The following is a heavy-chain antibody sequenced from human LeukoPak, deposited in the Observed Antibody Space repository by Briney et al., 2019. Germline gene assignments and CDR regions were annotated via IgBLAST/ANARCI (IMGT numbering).Heavy chain of an antibody. D-gene: IGHD2-2*01. CDR1: GYTFTSYY. Sequence: GASVKVSCKASGYTFTSYYMHWVRQAPGQGLEWMGIINPSGGSTSYAQKFQGRVTMTRDMSASTAYMELSSLRSEDMAVYYCAISAYYCSSTSCYNYWGQGTLVTVSS. J-gene: IGHJ4*02. V-gene: IGHV1-46*01. CDR2: INPSGGST. CDR3: AISAYYCSSTSCYNY.